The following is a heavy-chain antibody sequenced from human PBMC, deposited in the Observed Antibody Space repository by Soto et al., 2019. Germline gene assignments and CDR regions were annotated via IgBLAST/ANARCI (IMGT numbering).Heavy chain of an antibody. D-gene: IGHD2-2*01. CDR1: GFTLSSYA. J-gene: IGHJ4*02. CDR3: AEGKPGVILAVPLAS. Sequence: EVQLLESGGGLVQPGGSLRLTCAVYGFTLSSYAMNWVRQAPGKGLEWVSGISGSDDSTRYADSAKGRFTISRDNYKNTVYLQMNSLRVEDTAVYYCAEGKPGVILAVPLASWGQGSLVTVSS. V-gene: IGHV3-23*01. CDR2: ISGSDDST.